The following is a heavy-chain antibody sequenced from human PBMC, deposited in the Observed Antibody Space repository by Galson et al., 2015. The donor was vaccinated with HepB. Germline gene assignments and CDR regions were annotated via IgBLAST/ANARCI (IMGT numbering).Heavy chain of an antibody. Sequence: SLRLSCADPAITYHVPVMLWARQAPRKGLESVPVFGGGSDHTPYAASIEGRFTISRDNSKTTLYLQMNSLRDDDTAVYYCAKSAGYYSDRSGYYRYIDFWGQGTLVTVSS. J-gene: IGHJ4*02. CDR3: AKSAGYYSDRSGYYRYIDF. D-gene: IGHD3-22*01. CDR1: AITYHVPV. V-gene: IGHV3-23*01. CDR2: FGGGSDHT.